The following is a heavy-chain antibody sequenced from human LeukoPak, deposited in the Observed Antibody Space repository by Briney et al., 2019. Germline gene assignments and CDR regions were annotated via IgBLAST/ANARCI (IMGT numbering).Heavy chain of an antibody. CDR1: GFTLSRYS. D-gene: IGHD6-19*01. V-gene: IGHV3-48*04. J-gene: IGHJ3*02. Sequence: PGGSLRLFCAASGFTLSRYSMNWVRQVPGKGLEWTAYINSAGHTIYYADFVKGRFAISRDSTKNSLLLQMTSLRVEDTAVYFCVRDSLAVSNGLDIWGQGTTVIVSS. CDR2: INSAGHTI. CDR3: VRDSLAVSNGLDI.